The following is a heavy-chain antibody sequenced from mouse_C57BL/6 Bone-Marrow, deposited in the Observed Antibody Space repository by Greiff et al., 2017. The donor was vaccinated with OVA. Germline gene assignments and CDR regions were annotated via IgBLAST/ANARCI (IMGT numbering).Heavy chain of an antibody. CDR1: GYTFTSYW. Sequence: QVQLQQSGTELVKPGASVKLSCKASGYTFTSYWMHWVKKRPGQGLEWIGNITPSNGGTYYNEKFKSKATLTVDKSSRTAYMQLSSLTSEDSAVDYYARGGRGEGYFDVWGTGTTVTVSS. D-gene: IGHD1-1*01. CDR3: ARGGRGEGYFDV. CDR2: ITPSNGGT. V-gene: IGHV1-53*01. J-gene: IGHJ1*03.